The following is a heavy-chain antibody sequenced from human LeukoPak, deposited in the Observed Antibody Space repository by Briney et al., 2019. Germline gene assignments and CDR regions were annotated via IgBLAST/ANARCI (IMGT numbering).Heavy chain of an antibody. CDR1: GGSFSGYY. CDR2: IYYSGST. D-gene: IGHD3-10*01. J-gene: IGHJ4*02. CDR3: ARDRGVGFGPYFDY. V-gene: IGHV4-59*01. Sequence: SETLSLTCAVYGGSFSGYYWSWIRQPPGKGLEWIGYIYYSGSTNYNPSLKSRVTISVDTSKNQFSLKLSSVTAADTAVYYCARDRGVGFGPYFDYWGQGTLVTVSS.